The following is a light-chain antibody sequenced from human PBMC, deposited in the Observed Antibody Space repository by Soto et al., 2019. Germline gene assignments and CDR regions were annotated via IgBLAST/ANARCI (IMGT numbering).Light chain of an antibody. CDR2: AAS. Sequence: GDRVTITCRASQGISSYLVWYQQKAGTAPKSLIYAASTLQTGVPSRFSGSRSGTEFTLTISSLQPEESATYYCRQHNSFPITVGQGTRLEIK. CDR1: QGISSY. J-gene: IGKJ5*01. V-gene: IGKV1-9*01. CDR3: RQHNSFPIT.